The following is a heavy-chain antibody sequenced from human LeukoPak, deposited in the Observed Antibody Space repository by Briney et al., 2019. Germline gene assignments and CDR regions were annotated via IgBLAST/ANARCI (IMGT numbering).Heavy chain of an antibody. Sequence: GGSLRLSCAASGFTFSSYSMNWVRQAPGKGPEWVSSITGSGGGTYYAASVKGRFIVSRDNSKNTLYLQMNSLRAEDTAVYYCAKGINWFDPWGQGTLVTVSS. CDR3: AKGINWFDP. V-gene: IGHV3-23*01. J-gene: IGHJ5*02. CDR1: GFTFSSYS. D-gene: IGHD2/OR15-2a*01. CDR2: ITGSGGGT.